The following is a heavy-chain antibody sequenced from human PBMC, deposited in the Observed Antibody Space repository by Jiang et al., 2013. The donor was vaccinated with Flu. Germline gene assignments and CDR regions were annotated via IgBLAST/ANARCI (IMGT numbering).Heavy chain of an antibody. CDR1: GYSFYQVL. D-gene: IGHD4-11*01. CDR2: IYPGESHI. Sequence: EVKKPGESLKISCKGSGYSFYQVLDRLGAPDARERPGVDGIIYPGESHIRYRPSFQGQVTISADKSISTAYLQWSSLKASDTAMYYCARQGVGPTVTSAYGIDVWGQGTTVTVSS. J-gene: IGHJ6*02. V-gene: IGHV5-51*01. CDR3: ARQGVGPTVTSAYGIDV.